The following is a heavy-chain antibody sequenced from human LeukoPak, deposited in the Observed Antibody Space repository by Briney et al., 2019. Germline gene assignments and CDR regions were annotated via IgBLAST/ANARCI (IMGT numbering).Heavy chain of an antibody. D-gene: IGHD1-26*01. V-gene: IGHV4-39*01. CDR2: IYYSGST. CDR3: ARSIVGAAGY. Sequence: SETLSLTCTVSGGSFSSSSYYWGWIRQPPGKGLEWIGSIYYSGSTYYNPSLKSRVTISVDTSKNQFSLKLSSVTAADTAVHYCARSIVGAAGYWGQGTLVTVSS. J-gene: IGHJ4*02. CDR1: GGSFSSSSYY.